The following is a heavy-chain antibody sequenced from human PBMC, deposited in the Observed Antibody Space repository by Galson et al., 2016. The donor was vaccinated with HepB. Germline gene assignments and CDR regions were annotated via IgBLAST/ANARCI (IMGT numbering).Heavy chain of an antibody. V-gene: IGHV3-21*01. CDR1: GFTFNMYT. Sequence: SLRLSCAASGFTFNMYTMTWVRQAPGKGLEWVSSITPGSTYTHFADSVKGRFTISRDDAENSLYLHMHSLRAEDTALYYCARVVTPMAAANRGFGSWGQGTQVVVSS. J-gene: IGHJ5*02. CDR3: ARVVTPMAAANRGFGS. CDR2: ITPGSTYT. D-gene: IGHD6-13*01.